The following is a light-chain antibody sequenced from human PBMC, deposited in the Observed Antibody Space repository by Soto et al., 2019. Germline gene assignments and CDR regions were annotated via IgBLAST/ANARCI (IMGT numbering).Light chain of an antibody. CDR3: QQSYNTPRIT. CDR2: TAS. CDR1: QSISSF. V-gene: IGKV1-39*01. Sequence: DIQMTQSPSSLSASVGSRVTITCRASQSISSFLNWYQQKPGKPPKLLIYTASTLQSGVPSRFSGSGSGTEFTLTITSLQPEDFATYYCQQSYNTPRITFGQGTRLEIK. J-gene: IGKJ5*01.